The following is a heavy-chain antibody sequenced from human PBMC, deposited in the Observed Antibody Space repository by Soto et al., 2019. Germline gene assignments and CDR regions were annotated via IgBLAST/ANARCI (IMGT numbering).Heavy chain of an antibody. Sequence: LRLSCAASGVTVSSYAMHWVRQAPGKGLEWVAVISYDGSNKYYADSVKGRFTISRDNSKNTLYLQMNSLRAEDTAVYYCARDGRTLRTHDAFDIWGQGTMVTVSS. J-gene: IGHJ3*02. V-gene: IGHV3-30-3*01. CDR3: ARDGRTLRTHDAFDI. CDR2: ISYDGSNK. CDR1: GVTVSSYA.